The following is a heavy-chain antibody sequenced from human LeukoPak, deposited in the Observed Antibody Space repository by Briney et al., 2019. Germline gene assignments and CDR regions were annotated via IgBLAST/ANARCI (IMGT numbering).Heavy chain of an antibody. D-gene: IGHD3-10*01. Sequence: SETLSLTCAVYGGSFSGYYWSWIRQPPGKGLEWIGEINHSGSTNYNPSLKSRVTISVDTSKNQFSLKLSSVTAADTAVYYCARHRRALMVRGVNWFDPWGQGTLVTVSS. CDR2: INHSGST. V-gene: IGHV4-34*01. CDR3: ARHRRALMVRGVNWFDP. J-gene: IGHJ5*02. CDR1: GGSFSGYY.